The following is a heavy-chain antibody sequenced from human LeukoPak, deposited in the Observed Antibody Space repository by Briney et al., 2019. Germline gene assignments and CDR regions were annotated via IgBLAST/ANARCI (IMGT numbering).Heavy chain of an antibody. J-gene: IGHJ5*02. D-gene: IGHD2-15*01. V-gene: IGHV1-8*01. CDR3: ARGGDLPTDCSGGSCYSVRLSRWFDP. Sequence: ASVKVSCKASGYTFTSYDINWVRQATGQGLEWMGWMNPNSGNTGYAQKFQGRVTMTRNTSISTAYMELSSLRSEDTAVYYCARGGDLPTDCSGGSCYSVRLSRWFDPWGQGTLVTVSS. CDR1: GYTFTSYD. CDR2: MNPNSGNT.